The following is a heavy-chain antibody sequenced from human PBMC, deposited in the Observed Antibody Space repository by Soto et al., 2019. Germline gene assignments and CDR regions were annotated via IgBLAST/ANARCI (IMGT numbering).Heavy chain of an antibody. D-gene: IGHD7-27*01. Sequence: QVQLQESGPGLVKPSQTLSLTCTVSGGSISNVDYYWSWIRQSPDKGLEWIGHIYNGGTTWYNPSRTSPITISVHTSTHQFSLKLTTVTAADTAVYYCASGLSGDKVDSWSQGTLVTVSS. V-gene: IGHV4-30-4*01. J-gene: IGHJ4*02. CDR3: ASGLSGDKVDS. CDR2: IYNGGTT. CDR1: GGSISNVDYY.